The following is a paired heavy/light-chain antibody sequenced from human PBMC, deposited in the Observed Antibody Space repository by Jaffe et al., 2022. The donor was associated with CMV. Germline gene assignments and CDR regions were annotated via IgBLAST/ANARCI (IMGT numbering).Light chain of an antibody. Sequence: DIVMTQSPLSLPVTPGEPASISCRSSQSLLHSNGYNYLDWYLQKPGKSPQLLIYLGSNRASGVPDRFSGSGSGTDFTLKISRVEAEDVGVYYCMQALQTLWTFGQGTKVEIK. CDR2: LGS. V-gene: IGKV2-28*01. CDR1: QSLLHSNGYNY. CDR3: MQALQTLWT. J-gene: IGKJ1*01.
Heavy chain of an antibody. CDR3: ARDQGSSLRGVVFPRAGMDV. Sequence: EVQLVESGGGLVQPGGSLRLSCAASGFTFSSYSMNWVRQAPGKGLEWVSYISSSSSTIYYADSVKGRFTISRDNAKNSLYLQMNSLRDEDTAVYYCARDQGSSLRGVVFPRAGMDVWGQGTTVTVSS. CDR2: ISSSSSTI. CDR1: GFTFSSYS. V-gene: IGHV3-48*02. D-gene: IGHD3-10*01. J-gene: IGHJ6*02.